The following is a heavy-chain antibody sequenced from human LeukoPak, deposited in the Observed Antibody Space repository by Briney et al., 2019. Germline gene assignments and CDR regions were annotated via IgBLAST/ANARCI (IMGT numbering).Heavy chain of an antibody. CDR2: IKKKTDRRTT. Sequence: GGSLRLSCAASGFTFPNAWIYWVRQAPGKGLEWVGRIKKKTDRRTTDYAAPVEGRFTISRDDSRNTVYLQMDSLKTEDTAVYYCVTDGGQLPYFTYWGQGTLVTASS. CDR1: GFTFPNAW. CDR3: VTDGGQLPYFTY. V-gene: IGHV3-15*01. D-gene: IGHD3-3*01. J-gene: IGHJ1*01.